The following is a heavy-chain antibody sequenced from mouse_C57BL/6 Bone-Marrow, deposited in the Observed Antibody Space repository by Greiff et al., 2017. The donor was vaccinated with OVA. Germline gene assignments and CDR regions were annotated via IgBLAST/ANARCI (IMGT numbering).Heavy chain of an antibody. J-gene: IGHJ3*01. CDR2: IYPRSGNT. V-gene: IGHV1-81*01. CDR1: GYTFTSYG. CDR3: ARPPFAY. Sequence: QVQLQQSGAELARPGASVKLSCKASGYTFTSYGISWVKQRTGQGLEWIGEIYPRSGNTYYNEKFKGKATLTADKSSSTAYMELRSLTSEASAVYFCARPPFAYWGQGTLVTVSA.